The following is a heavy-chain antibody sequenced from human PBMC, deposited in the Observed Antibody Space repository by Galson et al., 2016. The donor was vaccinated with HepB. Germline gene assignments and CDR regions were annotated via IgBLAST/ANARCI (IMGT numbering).Heavy chain of an antibody. J-gene: IGHJ4*02. CDR1: GFTFRSYA. D-gene: IGHD5-12*01. Sequence: LRLSCAASGFTFRSYAIHWVRQAPGKGLEWVAAISHDGSVQHYTDSVRGRFTISRDNSQNTLFLQMNALQPEDTAVYYCAKRAKYSGNDFDSWGLGTLVVVSS. CDR2: ISHDGSVQ. V-gene: IGHV3-30*18. CDR3: AKRAKYSGNDFDS.